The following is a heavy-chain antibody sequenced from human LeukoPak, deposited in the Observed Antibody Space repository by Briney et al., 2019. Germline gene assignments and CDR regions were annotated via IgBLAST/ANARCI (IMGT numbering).Heavy chain of an antibody. CDR3: ARVVDHDYHDYYADH. CDR1: GYTFTTYG. CDR2: ISAYNGNP. J-gene: IGHJ4*02. D-gene: IGHD4-17*01. V-gene: IGHV1-18*01. Sequence: ASVKVSCKASGYTFTTYGISWVRQAPRQGLEWMGWISAYNGNPKYAQKLQGRVTMTTDTSTSTAYMELRSLRSDDTAVYYCARVVDHDYHDYYADHWGQGTLVTVSS.